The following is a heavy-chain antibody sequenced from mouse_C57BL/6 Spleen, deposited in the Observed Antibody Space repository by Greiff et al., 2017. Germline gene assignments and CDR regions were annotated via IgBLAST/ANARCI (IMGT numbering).Heavy chain of an antibody. CDR3: EYYGYRCYYDMDD. V-gene: IGHV1-53*01. J-gene: IGHJ4*01. CDR1: GYTFTSYS. CDR2: INPSNGDT. Sequence: QVQLQQSGAELVKPGASVKLSCKASGYTFTSYSMHWVKQRPGQGLEWIGNINPSNGDTNYNEKFKGKATLTEDKSSSTSYMQLSSLTSEDSAVYYGEYYGYRCYYDMDDWGQGTSVTVSS. D-gene: IGHD2-3*01.